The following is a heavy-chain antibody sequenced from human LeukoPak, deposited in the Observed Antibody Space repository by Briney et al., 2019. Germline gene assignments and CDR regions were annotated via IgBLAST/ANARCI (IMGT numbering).Heavy chain of an antibody. CDR1: GFSFSGNW. Sequence: PGGSLRLSCAASGFSFSGNWMHWVRQAPGKGLEWVAKIKEDGGEIYYVDSVKGRFTISRDNAKKSLFLHMNSLRGEDTAVYYCVRENYYFDYWGQGTLVTVSS. CDR2: IKEDGGEI. J-gene: IGHJ4*02. CDR3: VRENYYFDY. V-gene: IGHV3-7*01.